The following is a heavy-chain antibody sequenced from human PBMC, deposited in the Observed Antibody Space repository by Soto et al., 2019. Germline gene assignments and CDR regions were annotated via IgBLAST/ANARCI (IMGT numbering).Heavy chain of an antibody. CDR2: IKDGGST. J-gene: IGHJ4*02. Sequence: QVQLQQWGAGLLKPSETLSLTCAVNGGSLTGYYWSWIRQPPGKGLEWIGEIKDGGSTNYSPSLRGRATRSSDTSNNKFSLKLNSVTAADTAVYYCARGQEGIVATHWDQGALVTVSS. V-gene: IGHV4-34*01. CDR3: ARGQEGIVATH. CDR1: GGSLTGYY. D-gene: IGHD5-12*01.